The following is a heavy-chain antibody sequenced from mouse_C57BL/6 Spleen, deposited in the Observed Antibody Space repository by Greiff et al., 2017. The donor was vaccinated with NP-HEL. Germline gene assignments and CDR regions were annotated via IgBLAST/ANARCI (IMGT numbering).Heavy chain of an antibody. J-gene: IGHJ1*03. V-gene: IGHV1-50*01. CDR2: IDPSVSIT. CDR3: ARAYDGYTWYFDV. CDR1: GYTFTSYW. D-gene: IGHD2-3*01. Sequence: QVQLQQPGAELVKPGASVKLSCKASGYTFTSYWMQWVNQRPGQGLEWIGEIDPSVSITNYNQKFKGKVTLTVDTSYSTAYIQLSSLTSEDSAVYYRARAYDGYTWYFDVWGTGATVTVSS.